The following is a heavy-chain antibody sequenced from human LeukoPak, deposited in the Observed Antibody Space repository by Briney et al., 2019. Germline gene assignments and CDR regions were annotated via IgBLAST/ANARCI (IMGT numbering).Heavy chain of an antibody. CDR2: ISNSGSYT. D-gene: IGHD6-19*01. CDR1: GFSFSDNY. J-gene: IGHJ4*02. V-gene: IGHV3-11*05. CDR3: ARARGAGPGGHFDY. Sequence: GGSLRLSCAASGFSFSDNYMSWIRQAPGKGLEWVSYISNSGSYTNYPDSVKGRFTISRDNAMNSLYLQMNSLRDEDTAVYYCARARGAGPGGHFDYWGQGTLVTVSS.